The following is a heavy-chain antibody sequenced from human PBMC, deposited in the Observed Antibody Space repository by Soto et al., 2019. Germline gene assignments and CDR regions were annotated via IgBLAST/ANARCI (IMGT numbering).Heavy chain of an antibody. D-gene: IGHD6-13*01. J-gene: IGHJ5*02. Sequence: GESLKISCKGSAYSFTSYWIGWVRQMPGKGLEWMGIIYPGDSDTRYGPSFQGQVTISADKSISTAYLQWSSLKASDTAMYYCARLLSAAGTEGVDWFDPWGQGTLVTVSS. CDR3: ARLLSAAGTEGVDWFDP. V-gene: IGHV5-51*01. CDR1: AYSFTSYW. CDR2: IYPGDSDT.